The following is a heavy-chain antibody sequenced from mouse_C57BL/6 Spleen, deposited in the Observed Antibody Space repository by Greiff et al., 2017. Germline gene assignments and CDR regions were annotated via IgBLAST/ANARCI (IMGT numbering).Heavy chain of an antibody. J-gene: IGHJ1*03. D-gene: IGHD2-2*01. CDR1: GYTFTSYW. Sequence: VQLQQSGAELAKPGDSVKLSCKASGYTFTSYWLHWVKPRPGQGLEWIGYINPSSGYTKYNQKLKDKATLNADKSSSTAYMQLSSLTYEDSAVYYCATSTMVTATVLYFDVWGTGTTVTVSS. CDR3: ATSTMVTATVLYFDV. V-gene: IGHV1-7*01. CDR2: INPSSGYT.